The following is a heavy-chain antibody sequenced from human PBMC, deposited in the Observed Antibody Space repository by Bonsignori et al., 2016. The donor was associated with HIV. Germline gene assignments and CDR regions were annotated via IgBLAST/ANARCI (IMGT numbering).Heavy chain of an antibody. V-gene: IGHV4-4*07. D-gene: IGHD3-10*01. J-gene: IGHJ4*02. CDR1: GGSISNFY. CDR2: ISSSGST. Sequence: GSLRLSCTVSGGSISNFYWSWIRQSAEKGLEWVGRISSSGSTVYNPSLKGRVTMSVDTSKNQFSLKVISMTAADTAVYYCARDPGYYGSGIDYWGRGVLVTVSS. CDR3: ARDPGYYGSGIDY.